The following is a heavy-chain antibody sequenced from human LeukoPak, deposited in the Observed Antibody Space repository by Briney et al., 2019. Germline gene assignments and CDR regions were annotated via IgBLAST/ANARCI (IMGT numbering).Heavy chain of an antibody. D-gene: IGHD6-13*01. CDR2: IRYDGSNK. V-gene: IGHV3-30*02. J-gene: IGHJ5*02. CDR1: GFTFSSYG. Sequence: GGSLRLSCAASGFTFSSYGMHWVRQAPGKGLEWVAFIRYDGSNKYYADSVKGRFTISRDNSKNTLYLQMNSLRAEDTAVYYCAKDDGSSWYGTNWFDPWGQGTLVTVSS. CDR3: AKDDGSSWYGTNWFDP.